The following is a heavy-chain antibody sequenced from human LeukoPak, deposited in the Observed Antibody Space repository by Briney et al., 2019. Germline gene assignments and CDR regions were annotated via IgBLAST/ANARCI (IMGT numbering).Heavy chain of an antibody. CDR2: MNPNSGNT. V-gene: IGHV1-8*01. CDR1: GYTFTSYD. J-gene: IGHJ6*02. CDR3: ARGCCSGGSCSGMDV. Sequence: ASVKVSCKASGYTFTSYDINWVRQATGQGLEWIGWMNPNSGNTGYAQKFQGRVTMTRNTSISTAYMELSSLRSEDTAVYYCARGCCSGGSCSGMDVWGQGTTVTVSS. D-gene: IGHD2-15*01.